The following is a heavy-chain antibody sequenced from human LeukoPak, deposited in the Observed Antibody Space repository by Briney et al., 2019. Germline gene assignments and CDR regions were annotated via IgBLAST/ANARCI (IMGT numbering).Heavy chain of an antibody. CDR1: GGSISSYY. V-gene: IGHV4-59*01. D-gene: IGHD3-22*01. CDR3: ARERPGNYYDSSGYHDY. J-gene: IGHJ4*02. Sequence: SETLSLTCTVSGGSISSYYWSWIRQPPGKGLEWIGYIYYSGSTNYNPSLKSRVTISVDTSKNQFSLKLSSVTAADTAVYYCARERPGNYYDSSGYHDYWGQGTLVTVSS. CDR2: IYYSGST.